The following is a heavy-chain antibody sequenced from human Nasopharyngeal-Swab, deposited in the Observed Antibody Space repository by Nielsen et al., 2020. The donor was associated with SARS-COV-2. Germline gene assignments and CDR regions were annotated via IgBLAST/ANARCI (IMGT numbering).Heavy chain of an antibody. J-gene: IGHJ5*02. D-gene: IGHD4-17*01. CDR3: ARLGYGDSNWFDP. Sequence: PGKGLEWIGSIYYSGSTYYNPSLRSRVTISVDTSKNQFSLKLSSVTAADTAVYYCARLGYGDSNWFDPWGQGTLVTVSS. CDR2: IYYSGST. V-gene: IGHV4-39*01.